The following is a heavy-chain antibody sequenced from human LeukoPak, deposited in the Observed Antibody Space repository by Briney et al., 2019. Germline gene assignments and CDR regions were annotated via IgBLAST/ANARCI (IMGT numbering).Heavy chain of an antibody. V-gene: IGHV1-58*01. J-gene: IGHJ4*02. CDR2: IVVGSGNT. CDR3: AADRYGDRYFDY. Sequence: SVKVSCKASGFTFTSSVVQWVRQARGQRLEWIGWIVVGSGNTNYAQKFQERVTITRDMSTSTAYMELSSLRSEDTAVYYCAADRYGDRYFDYWGQGTLVTVSS. D-gene: IGHD4-17*01. CDR1: GFTFTSSV.